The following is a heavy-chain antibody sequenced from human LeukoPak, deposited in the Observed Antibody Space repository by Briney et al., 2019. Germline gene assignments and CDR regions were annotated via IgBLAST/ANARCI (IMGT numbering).Heavy chain of an antibody. CDR1: GFTYSSFW. V-gene: IGHV3-7*01. CDR2: IKQDGSEK. CDR3: ARDTSSAWYGLIDY. Sequence: GVSLRLSCAASGFTYSSFWMGWLRQAPGKALERLATIKQDGSEKYSVYSVKGRFTISRDNAKNSLYLQMNSLRAEDTAVYFCARDTSSAWYGLIDYWGQGSLVTVSS. J-gene: IGHJ4*02. D-gene: IGHD6-19*01.